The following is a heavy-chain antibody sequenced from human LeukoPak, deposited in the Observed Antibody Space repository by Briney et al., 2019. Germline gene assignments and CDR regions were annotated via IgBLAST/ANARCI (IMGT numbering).Heavy chain of an antibody. CDR3: ARDGFTRLGELSPDRAFDY. D-gene: IGHD3-16*02. J-gene: IGHJ4*02. CDR1: GFTFSVAA. V-gene: IGHV3-73*01. CDR2: IRIKANSYAT. Sequence: GRSLRLSCAASGFTFSVAATHWVRQASGKGRECVVRIRIKANSYATAYAESVKGTFTISREDSKNTAYLQMNSLKSEDTALYYCARDGFTRLGELSPDRAFDYWGQGTLVTVSS.